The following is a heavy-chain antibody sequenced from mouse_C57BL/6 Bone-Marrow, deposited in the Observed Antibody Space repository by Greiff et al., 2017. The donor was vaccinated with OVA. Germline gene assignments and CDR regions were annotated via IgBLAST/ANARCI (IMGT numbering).Heavy chain of an antibody. CDR2: IHPNSGST. D-gene: IGHD2-4*01. CDR3: ARDYDYDGAMDY. CDR1: GYTFTSYW. Sequence: VQLQQSGAELVKPGASVKLSCKASGYTFTSYWMHWVKQRPGQGLEWIGMIHPNSGSTNYNEKFKSKATLTVDKSSSTAYMQLSSLTSEDSAVYYCARDYDYDGAMDYWGQGTSVTVSS. J-gene: IGHJ4*01. V-gene: IGHV1-64*01.